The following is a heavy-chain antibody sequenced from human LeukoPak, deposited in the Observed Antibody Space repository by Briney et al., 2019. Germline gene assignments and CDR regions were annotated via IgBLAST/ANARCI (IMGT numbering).Heavy chain of an antibody. CDR2: INSDGSSP. J-gene: IGHJ6*03. CDR3: ARSTSHYYYYYMDV. V-gene: IGHV3-74*01. CDR1: GFTFSTYW. Sequence: GGSLRLSCAASGFTFSTYWMNWVRQPPGKGLVWVSRINSDGSSPTYADSVMGLFTISRDNATNTLFLQMNSLRADDTAVYYCARSTSHYYYYYMDVWGKGTTVTISS.